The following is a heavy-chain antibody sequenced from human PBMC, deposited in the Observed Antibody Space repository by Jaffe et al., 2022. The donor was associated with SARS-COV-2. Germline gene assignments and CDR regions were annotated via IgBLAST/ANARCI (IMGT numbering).Heavy chain of an antibody. Sequence: EVQLLESGGGLVQPGGSLRLSCAASGLTFSSHVMSWVRQAPGKGLEWVSTINSGGSTYYAGSVKGRFTISRDNSYNTLFLQLNSLRAEDTAVYYCARVSQYWGRGTLVTVSS. V-gene: IGHV3-23*01. CDR2: INSGGST. CDR1: GLTFSSHV. J-gene: IGHJ4*02. CDR3: ARVSQY.